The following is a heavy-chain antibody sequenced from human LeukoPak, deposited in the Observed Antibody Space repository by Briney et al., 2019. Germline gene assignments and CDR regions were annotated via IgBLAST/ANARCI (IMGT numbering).Heavy chain of an antibody. J-gene: IGHJ2*01. CDR2: FDPEQGKT. Sequence: ASVKVSCKVSGYSLTELSMHWVRQAPGKGLEWMGGFDPEQGKTVYAQKFQDRVILTEDTSRDTVYMDLSGLTYEDTAVYFCATEGRGANYWYLDLWGRGTLVTVSS. V-gene: IGHV1-24*01. CDR3: ATEGRGANYWYLDL. CDR1: GYSLTELS. D-gene: IGHD3-10*01.